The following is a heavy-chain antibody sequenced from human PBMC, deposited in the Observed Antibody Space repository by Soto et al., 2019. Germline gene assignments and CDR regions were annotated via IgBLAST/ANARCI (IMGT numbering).Heavy chain of an antibody. CDR2: ILYDGKKN. CDR3: AKDEVLVEVVARDYYGMDV. J-gene: IGHJ6*02. D-gene: IGHD2-15*01. CDR1: GFTFSSYG. Sequence: GGSLRLSCAASGFTFSSYGMHWVRQAPGKGLVWVALILYDGKKNYSAASLKGRFTISRDNSKNTLYLQMNSLRAEDTAVYYCAKDEVLVEVVARDYYGMDVWGQGTTVTVSS. V-gene: IGHV3-30*18.